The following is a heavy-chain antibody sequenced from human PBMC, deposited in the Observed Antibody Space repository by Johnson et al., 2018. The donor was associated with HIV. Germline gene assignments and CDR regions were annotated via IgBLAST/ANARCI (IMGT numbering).Heavy chain of an antibody. D-gene: IGHD3-16*01. Sequence: VQLVESGGGLVQPGRSLRLSCAASGFTFSDHWMYWVRQAPGKGLVWVSRIKSDGRSTNYADSVTGRFTVSRDNSKNTLYLQMNSLRAEDTAIYYCAKDWADQDSFDIWGQGTMVTVSS. CDR2: IKSDGRST. V-gene: IGHV3-74*01. J-gene: IGHJ3*02. CDR1: GFTFSDHW. CDR3: AKDWADQDSFDI.